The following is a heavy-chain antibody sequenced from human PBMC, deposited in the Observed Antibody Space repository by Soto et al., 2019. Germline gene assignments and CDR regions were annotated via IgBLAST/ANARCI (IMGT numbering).Heavy chain of an antibody. V-gene: IGHV4-30-2*02. CDR3: ASALYCSGGSCSFDP. Sequence: PSETLSLTCAVSGGSISSGGYSWSWIRQPPGKGLEWIGYIYHSGSTYYNPSLKSRVTISVDRSKNQFSLKLTSVTAADTAVYYCASALYCSGGSCSFDPWGQGTLVTSPQ. J-gene: IGHJ5*02. CDR1: GGSISSGGYS. D-gene: IGHD2-15*01. CDR2: IYHSGST.